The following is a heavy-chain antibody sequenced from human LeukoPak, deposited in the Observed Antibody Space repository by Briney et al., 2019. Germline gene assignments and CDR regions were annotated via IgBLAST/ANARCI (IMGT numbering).Heavy chain of an antibody. CDR1: GDSISSYS. V-gene: IGHV4-4*07. J-gene: IGHJ4*02. CDR3: ARVEGGLQTYYFGS. Sequence: SETLSLTCTVSGDSISSYSWSWFRQSAGKGLEWIGRIYTTGSTDYNPSLKSRVTMSVDTSKNQFSLKLSSVTAADTAVYYCARVEGGLQTYYFGSWGQGTLVTVSS. D-gene: IGHD4-11*01. CDR2: IYTTGST.